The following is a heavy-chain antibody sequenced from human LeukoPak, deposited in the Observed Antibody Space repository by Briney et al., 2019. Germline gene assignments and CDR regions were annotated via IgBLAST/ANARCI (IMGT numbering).Heavy chain of an antibody. J-gene: IGHJ5*02. CDR2: IYHSGST. CDR1: GGPFSGYS. D-gene: IGHD4-11*01. CDR3: ARGFRGHSNYNWFDP. Sequence: PSETLSLTCAVYGGPFSGYSWSWIRQTPGKGLEWIGYIYHSGSTYYNPSLKSRVTISVDRSKNQFSLKLSSVTAADTAVYYCARGFRGHSNYNWFDPWGQGTLVTVSS. V-gene: IGHV4-30-2*01.